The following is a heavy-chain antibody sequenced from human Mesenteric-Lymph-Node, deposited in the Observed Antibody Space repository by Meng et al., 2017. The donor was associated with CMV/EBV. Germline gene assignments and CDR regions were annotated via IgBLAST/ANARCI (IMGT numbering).Heavy chain of an antibody. CDR3: AKDSGMEMYYFDY. D-gene: IGHD3-10*01. V-gene: IGHV3-30*02. J-gene: IGHJ4*02. CDR2: IVYDGSNK. Sequence: GESLKISCAASGFTFSRNNMPWVRQAPGKGLEWVTFIVYDGSNKYSVESVKGRFTISRDNSKNTLYLQMNSLRPEDTAVYYCAKDSGMEMYYFDYWGQGTLVTVSS. CDR1: GFTFSRNN.